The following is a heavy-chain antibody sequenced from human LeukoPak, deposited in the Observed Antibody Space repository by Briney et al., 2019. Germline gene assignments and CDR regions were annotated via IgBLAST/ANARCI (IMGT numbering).Heavy chain of an antibody. V-gene: IGHV1-2*02. CDR2: INPNSGGT. Sequence: ASLKVSCEASGYTFTGYYMHWVRQAPGQGLEWMGWINPNSGGTNYAQKFQGRVTMTRDPSISTAYMELSRLSSDDTAVYYCARDHFDFWSGYSATYFDYWGQGTLVTVSS. D-gene: IGHD3-3*01. CDR3: ARDHFDFWSGYSATYFDY. CDR1: GYTFTGYY. J-gene: IGHJ4*02.